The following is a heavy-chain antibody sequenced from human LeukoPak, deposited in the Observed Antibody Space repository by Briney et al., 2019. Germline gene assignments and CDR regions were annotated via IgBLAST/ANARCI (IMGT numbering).Heavy chain of an antibody. CDR1: GGSISSYY. J-gene: IGHJ6*03. D-gene: IGHD6-13*01. CDR2: IYTSGST. Sequence: SETLSLTCTVSGGSISSYYWSWIRQPAGKGLEWIGRIYTSGSTNYNPSLKSRVTMSVDTSKNQFSLKLSSVTAADTAVYYCARGIFVNAGYSSSWSSFYFYYYYMDVWGKGTTVTVSS. V-gene: IGHV4-4*07. CDR3: ARGIFVNAGYSSSWSSFYFYYYYMDV.